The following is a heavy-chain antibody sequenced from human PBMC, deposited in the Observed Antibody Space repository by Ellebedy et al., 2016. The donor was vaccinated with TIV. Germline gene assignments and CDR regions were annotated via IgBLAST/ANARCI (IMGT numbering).Heavy chain of an antibody. J-gene: IGHJ4*02. CDR3: ATRPITMVVLAEYYFDY. CDR1: GFTFSSYA. D-gene: IGHD3-22*01. CDR2: ISGSGGST. Sequence: PGGSLRLSCAASGFTFSSYAMSWVRQAPGKGLEWVSTISGSGGSTYYTDSVKSRFTISRDVSKKKLYLQMNSLRAEDTAVYYCATRPITMVVLAEYYFDYWGQGTLVTVSS. V-gene: IGHV3-23*01.